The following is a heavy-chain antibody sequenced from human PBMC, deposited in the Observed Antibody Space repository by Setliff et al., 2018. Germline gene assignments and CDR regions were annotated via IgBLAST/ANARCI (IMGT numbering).Heavy chain of an antibody. V-gene: IGHV4-61*09. D-gene: IGHD6-13*01. J-gene: IGHJ4*02. CDR2: IYTSGST. Sequence: SETLSLTCTVSGGSISSGSYYWSWIRQPAGKGLEWIGHIYTSGSTNYNPSLKSRVTISVDTSKNQFSLKLSSVTAADTAVYYCARKDSSSWSCGYWGQGTLVTVSS. CDR3: ARKDSSSWSCGY. CDR1: GGSISSGSYY.